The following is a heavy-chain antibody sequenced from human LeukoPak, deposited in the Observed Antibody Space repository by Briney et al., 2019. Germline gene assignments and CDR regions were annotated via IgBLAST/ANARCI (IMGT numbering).Heavy chain of an antibody. V-gene: IGHV1-18*01. CDR3: ARYCSGGSCYNGVDYGMDV. D-gene: IGHD2-15*01. Sequence: ASVKVSCKASGYTFTSYGISWVRQAPGQGLEWMGWISAYNGNTNYAQKLQGRVTMTTDTSTSTAYMELRSLRSDDTAVYYCARYCSGGSCYNGVDYGMDVWGQGTTVTVSS. CDR2: ISAYNGNT. J-gene: IGHJ6*02. CDR1: GYTFTSYG.